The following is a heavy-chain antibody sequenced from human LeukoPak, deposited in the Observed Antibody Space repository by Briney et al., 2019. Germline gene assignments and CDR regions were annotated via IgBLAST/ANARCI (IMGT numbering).Heavy chain of an antibody. CDR1: GFTFSSYA. Sequence: TGGSLGLSCAASGFTFSSYAMSWVRQAPGKGLEWVSAISGSGGSTYYADSVKGRFTISRDNSKNTLYLQMNSLRAEDTAVYYCAKDCSGGSCYDYWGQGTLVTVSS. D-gene: IGHD2-15*01. CDR2: ISGSGGST. J-gene: IGHJ4*02. V-gene: IGHV3-23*01. CDR3: AKDCSGGSCYDY.